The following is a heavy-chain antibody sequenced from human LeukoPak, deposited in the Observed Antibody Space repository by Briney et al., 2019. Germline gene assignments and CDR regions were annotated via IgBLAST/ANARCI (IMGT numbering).Heavy chain of an antibody. Sequence: ASVKVSCKASGYTFTSYYMHWVRQAPGQGLEWMGIINPSGGSTSYAQKFQGSVTMTRDTSTSTVYMELSSLRSEDTAVYYCARGGVTTVTTLLLRHWFDPWGQGTLVTVSS. V-gene: IGHV1-46*01. J-gene: IGHJ5*02. CDR3: ARGGVTTVTTLLLRHWFDP. D-gene: IGHD4-17*01. CDR2: INPSGGST. CDR1: GYTFTSYY.